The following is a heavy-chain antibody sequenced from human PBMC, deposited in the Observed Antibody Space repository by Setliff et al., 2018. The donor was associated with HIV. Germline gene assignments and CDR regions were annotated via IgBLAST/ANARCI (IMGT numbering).Heavy chain of an antibody. CDR3: VRVSCSSWYSIPRNYYYSMDV. J-gene: IGHJ6*03. CDR1: GFTFSSYC. D-gene: IGHD6-13*01. V-gene: IGHV4-39*07. CDR2: MYYSGST. Sequence: GSLRLSCAASGFTFSSYCMNWVRQAPGKGLEWIGSMYYSGSTYYNPSLKSRVTTSVDTSKNQFSLRLSSVTAADTAVYYCVRVSCSSWYSIPRNYYYSMDVWGEGTTVTVSS.